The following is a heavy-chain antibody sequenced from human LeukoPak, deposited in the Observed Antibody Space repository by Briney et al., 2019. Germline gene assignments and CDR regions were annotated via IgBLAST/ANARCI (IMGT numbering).Heavy chain of an antibody. CDR3: ARGYCSSTSCYAYYFDY. Sequence: GGSLRLSCAASGFTFSSYSMNWVRQAPGKGLEWVSSISSSSSYIYYADSVKGRFTISRDNAKNSLYLQMNSLRAEDTAVYYCARGYCSSTSCYAYYFDYWGQGTLVTVSS. CDR2: ISSSSSYI. J-gene: IGHJ4*02. CDR1: GFTFSSYS. V-gene: IGHV3-21*04. D-gene: IGHD2-2*01.